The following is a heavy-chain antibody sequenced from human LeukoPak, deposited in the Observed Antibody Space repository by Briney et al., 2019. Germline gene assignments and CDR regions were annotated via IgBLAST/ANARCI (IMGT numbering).Heavy chain of an antibody. D-gene: IGHD6-6*01. J-gene: IGHJ4*02. CDR3: ARGRGVAARPRSVGGDY. CDR2: INPSGGST. V-gene: IGHV1-46*01. CDR1: GYTFTSYY. Sequence: ASVKVSCKASGYTFTSYYMHWVRQAPGQGLEWMGIINPSGGSTSYAQKFQGRVTMTRNTSISTAYMELSSLRSEDTAVYYCARGRGVAARPRSVGGDYWGQGTLVTISS.